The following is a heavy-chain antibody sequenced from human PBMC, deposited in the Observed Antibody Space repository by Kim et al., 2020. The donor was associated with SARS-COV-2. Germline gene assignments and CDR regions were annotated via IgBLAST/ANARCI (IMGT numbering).Heavy chain of an antibody. Sequence: GGSLRLSCVTSGFTFSDSWMHWVRQAPGNGLVWVSRINTDGRDTSYADSVKGRFTISRDNAKNTLYQQMNSLRAEDTAVYYCARVVPGTNIFDYWGQGTLVTVSS. J-gene: IGHJ4*02. CDR3: ARVVPGTNIFDY. CDR1: GFTFSDSW. V-gene: IGHV3-74*01. CDR2: INTDGRDT. D-gene: IGHD1-7*01.